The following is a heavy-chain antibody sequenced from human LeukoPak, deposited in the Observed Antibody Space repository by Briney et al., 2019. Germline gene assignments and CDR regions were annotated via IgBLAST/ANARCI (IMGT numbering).Heavy chain of an antibody. CDR2: ISAYNGNT. CDR1: GYTFTSYG. CDR3: AREGSYYDSSGYYLVTRFDY. Sequence: AASVKVSCKASGYTFTSYGISWVRQAPGQGLEWMGWISAYNGNTNYAQKLQGRVTMTTDTSTSTAYMELRSLRSDDTAVYYCAREGSYYDSSGYYLVTRFDYWGQGTLVTVSS. J-gene: IGHJ4*02. D-gene: IGHD3-22*01. V-gene: IGHV1-18*01.